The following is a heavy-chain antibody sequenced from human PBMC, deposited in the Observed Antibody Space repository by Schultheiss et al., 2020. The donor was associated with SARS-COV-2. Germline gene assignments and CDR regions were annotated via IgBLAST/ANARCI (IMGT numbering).Heavy chain of an antibody. D-gene: IGHD6-19*01. CDR1: GFTFGDYA. Sequence: GGSLRLSCTTSGFTFGDYAMSWVRQAPGKGLEWVSCISGSGSNTYHADSVKGRFTISRDNAKNSLYLQMNSLRVEDTAVYYCARGLLSGYSTGWLGDSWGQGTLVTVSS. V-gene: IGHV3-48*03. CDR2: ISGSGSNT. J-gene: IGHJ4*02. CDR3: ARGLLSGYSTGWLGDS.